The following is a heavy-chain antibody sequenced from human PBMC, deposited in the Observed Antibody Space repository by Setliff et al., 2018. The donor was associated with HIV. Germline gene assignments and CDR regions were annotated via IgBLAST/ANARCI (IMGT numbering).Heavy chain of an antibody. V-gene: IGHV1-2*02. CDR3: ARARDSSGWLEGAFDI. Sequence: GASVKVSCKASGYTFTGYYMHWVRQAPGQGLEWMGWINPNSGGTNYAQKFQGRVTMTRDTSISTAYMELSRLRSDDTAVYYCARARDSSGWLEGAFDIWGRGTMVTVSS. J-gene: IGHJ3*02. D-gene: IGHD6-19*01. CDR1: GYTFTGYY. CDR2: INPNSGGT.